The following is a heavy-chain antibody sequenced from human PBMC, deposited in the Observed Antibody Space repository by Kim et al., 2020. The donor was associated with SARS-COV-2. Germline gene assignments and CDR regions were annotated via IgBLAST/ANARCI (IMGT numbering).Heavy chain of an antibody. J-gene: IGHJ4*02. CDR1: GGSIRSGGKF. D-gene: IGHD2-2*01. CDR2: ISYSGNS. Sequence: SETLSLTCSVSGGSIRSGGKFWTWIRQHPAKGLEWIGYISYSGNSHYSPSLRSRVSISLQTSENQFSLELTSVTAADTAAYYCAIGQPLDYWGQGILVTV. V-gene: IGHV4-31*03. CDR3: AIGQPLDY.